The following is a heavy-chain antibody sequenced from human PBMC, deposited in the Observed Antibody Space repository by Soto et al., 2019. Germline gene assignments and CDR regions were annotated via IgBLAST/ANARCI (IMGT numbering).Heavy chain of an antibody. CDR1: GFTFSSYW. V-gene: IGHV3-7*01. Sequence: GGSLRLSCAASGFTFSSYWMSWVRQAPGKGLEWVANIKQDGSEKYYVDSVKGRFTISRDNAKNSLYLQMNSLRAEDTAVYYCAREGGSYYCYGMDVWGQGTTVTVSS. J-gene: IGHJ6*02. CDR2: IKQDGSEK. CDR3: AREGGSYYCYGMDV. D-gene: IGHD3-10*01.